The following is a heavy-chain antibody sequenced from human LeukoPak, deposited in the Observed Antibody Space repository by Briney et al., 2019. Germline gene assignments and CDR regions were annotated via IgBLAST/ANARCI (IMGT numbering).Heavy chain of an antibody. CDR1: GFTFSDYH. Sequence: GGSLRLSCAASGFTFSDYHMSWIRQAPGKGLEWVSYISSSSDYTNYADSVKGRFTISRDNAKNSLYLQMNSLRAEDTAVYYCARGGTLEYFQHWGQGTLVTVSS. J-gene: IGHJ1*01. CDR2: ISSSSDYT. CDR3: ARGGTLEYFQH. V-gene: IGHV3-11*03.